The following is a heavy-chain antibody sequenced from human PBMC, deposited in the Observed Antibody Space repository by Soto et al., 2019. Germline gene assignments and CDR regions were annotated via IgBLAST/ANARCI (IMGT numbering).Heavy chain of an antibody. CDR3: ARGVGSSPPRY. J-gene: IGHJ4*02. Sequence: PSETLSLTCTISGSSISVYYWSWIRQSPRQGLEWIGYVYDNGRPYYSPSLKSRVTISADTSKNQISLKLTSATAADTAVYYCARGVGSSPPRYWGRGTLVTASS. D-gene: IGHD3-9*01. CDR2: VYDNGRP. CDR1: GSSISVYY. V-gene: IGHV4-59*01.